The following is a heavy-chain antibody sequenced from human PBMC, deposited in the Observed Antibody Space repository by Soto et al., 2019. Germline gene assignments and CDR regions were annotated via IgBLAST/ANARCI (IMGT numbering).Heavy chain of an antibody. Sequence: ASVKVSCKASGYTFTSYGISWVQQAPGQELEWMGWISAYNGNTNYAQKLQGRVTMTTDTSTSTAYMELRSLRSDDTAVYYCARDGGGCSGGSCYSGSRIFDYWGQGTLVTVSS. V-gene: IGHV1-18*01. CDR2: ISAYNGNT. J-gene: IGHJ4*02. CDR1: GYTFTSYG. D-gene: IGHD2-15*01. CDR3: ARDGGGCSGGSCYSGSRIFDY.